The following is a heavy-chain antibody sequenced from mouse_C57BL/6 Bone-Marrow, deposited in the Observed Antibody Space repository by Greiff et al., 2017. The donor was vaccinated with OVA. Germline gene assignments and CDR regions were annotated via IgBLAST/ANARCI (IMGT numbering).Heavy chain of an antibody. D-gene: IGHD4-1*01. CDR2: IRLKSDNYAT. J-gene: IGHJ1*03. CDR1: GFTFSNYW. CDR3: TVWETPAEYFDV. V-gene: IGHV6-3*01. Sequence: EVKLMESGGGLVQPGGSMKLSCVASGFTFSNYWMNWVRQSPEKGLEWVAQIRLKSDNYATHYAESVKGRFTISRDDSKSSVYLQMNNLRAEDTGIYYCTVWETPAEYFDVWGTGTTVTVSS.